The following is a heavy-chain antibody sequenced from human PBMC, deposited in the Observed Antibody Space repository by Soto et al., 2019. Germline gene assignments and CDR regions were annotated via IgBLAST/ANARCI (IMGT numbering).Heavy chain of an antibody. CDR2: LIPMFGTT. CDR3: AMAAVLTSTRFYDMDV. D-gene: IGHD6-13*01. V-gene: IGHV1-69*18. CDR1: GGTFSSYS. Sequence: QVRLVQSGAEVKPPGSSVKVSCKASGGTFSSYSINWVRQAPGQGLEWMGRLIPMFGTTDYAQRFQGRVTFTAAESTSTASMEVTNLTSEDTAVYYCAMAAVLTSTRFYDMDVWGQGTTLTVSS. J-gene: IGHJ6*02.